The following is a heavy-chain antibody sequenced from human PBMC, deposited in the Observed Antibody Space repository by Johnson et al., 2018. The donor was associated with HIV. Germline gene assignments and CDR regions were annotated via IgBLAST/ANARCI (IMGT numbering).Heavy chain of an antibody. CDR2: IKPDGSET. CDR3: AKDHLLQGAFDI. CDR1: GFIFSSRW. J-gene: IGHJ3*02. Sequence: VQLMESWGGLVQPGGSLRLSCAASGFIFSSRWMGWVRQPPGKGLEWVANIKPDGSETNYMDSVKGRLIISRDNTENSLYLHMNSLRVEDAAVYYCAKDHLLQGAFDIWGQGTMVTVSS. V-gene: IGHV3-7*01.